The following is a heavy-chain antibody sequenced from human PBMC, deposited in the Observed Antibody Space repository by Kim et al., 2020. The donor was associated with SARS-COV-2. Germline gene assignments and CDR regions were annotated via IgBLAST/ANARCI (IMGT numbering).Heavy chain of an antibody. J-gene: IGHJ6*02. CDR1: GFTFSSYS. Sequence: GGSLRLSCAASGFTFSSYSMNWVRQAPGKGLEWVSSISSSSSYIYYADSVKGRFTISRDNAKNSLYLQMNSLRAEDTAVYYCARDRYSSSWYVQYYYYGMDVWGQGTTVTVSS. D-gene: IGHD6-13*01. V-gene: IGHV3-21*01. CDR3: ARDRYSSSWYVQYYYYGMDV. CDR2: ISSSSSYI.